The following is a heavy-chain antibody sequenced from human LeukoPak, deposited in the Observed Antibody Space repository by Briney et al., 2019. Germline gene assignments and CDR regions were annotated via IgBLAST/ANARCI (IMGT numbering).Heavy chain of an antibody. Sequence: QPGGSLRLSGAAPGFTLRSYTMNWIRQSPGKGLEGGSYIISITNTRSYADSVVGRFTISRDNDKNSLYLQMNSLRPEDTAVYYCARDKDYAFDIWGQGTIVTVSS. CDR1: GFTLRSYT. J-gene: IGHJ3*02. D-gene: IGHD3-16*01. CDR3: ARDKDYAFDI. CDR2: IISITNTR. V-gene: IGHV3-48*01.